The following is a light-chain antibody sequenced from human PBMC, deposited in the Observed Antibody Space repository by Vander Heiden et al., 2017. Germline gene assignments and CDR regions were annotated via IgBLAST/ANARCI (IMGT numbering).Light chain of an antibody. V-gene: IGLV3-21*02. CDR2: DDN. CDR1: NIGAKR. Sequence: SYVLTQPPSVSVAPGQTATITCGGNNIGAKRVHWNQQKPGQAPALVVYDDNDRPSGIPERFSGSNSGNTATLTISRVEVGDEADYYCQVWDSSSEQVMFGGGTKLTVL. CDR3: QVWDSSSEQVM. J-gene: IGLJ3*02.